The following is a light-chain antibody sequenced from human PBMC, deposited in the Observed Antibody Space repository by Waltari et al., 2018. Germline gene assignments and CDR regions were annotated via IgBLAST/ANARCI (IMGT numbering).Light chain of an antibody. CDR2: DVS. Sequence: QSALTQPASVSGSPGQSITIPCTGTSSDVGSYNYVSCYQQHPGKAPKLMIYDVSYRPSGVSNRFSGSKSGNTASLTISGLQAEDEADYYCSSYITTNTLELFGGGTSLTVL. CDR3: SSYITTNTLEL. V-gene: IGLV2-14*03. J-gene: IGLJ2*01. CDR1: SSDVGSYNY.